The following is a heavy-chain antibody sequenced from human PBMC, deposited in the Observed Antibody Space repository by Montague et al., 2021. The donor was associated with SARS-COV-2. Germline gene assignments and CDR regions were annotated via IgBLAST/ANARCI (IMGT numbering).Heavy chain of an antibody. D-gene: IGHD6-13*01. J-gene: IGHJ6*02. CDR3: AREGAGIAAAFDYYYNGMDV. Sequence: SVKVSCKASGYTFTIYGITLVRQAPVQGLEWMGWISGYNDNTKYSQKFQGRVTMTTDTSTSTAYMELRSLRSDDTAVYYCAREGAGIAAAFDYYYNGMDVWGQGTTATVS. CDR1: GYTFTIYG. V-gene: IGHV1-18*01. CDR2: ISGYNDNT.